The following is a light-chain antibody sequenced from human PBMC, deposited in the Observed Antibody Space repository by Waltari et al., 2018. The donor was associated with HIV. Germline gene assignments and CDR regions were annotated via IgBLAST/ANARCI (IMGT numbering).Light chain of an antibody. J-gene: IGLJ3*02. CDR3: NSYTSTTTRWL. V-gene: IGLV2-14*03. CDR2: DVG. CDR1: SSDVAGYNY. Sequence: QSALTQPASVSGSPGPSIIISCTGTSSDVAGYNYVPWYQQHPGKAPKLIIFDVGNRPSGVSNRFSGSKSGNTASLTISGLQTEDEADYYCNSYTSTTTRWLFGGGTRLTVL.